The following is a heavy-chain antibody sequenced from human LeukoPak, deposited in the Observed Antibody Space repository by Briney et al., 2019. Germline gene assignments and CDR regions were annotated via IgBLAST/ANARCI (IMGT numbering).Heavy chain of an antibody. Sequence: GGSLRLSCAASGFTFSSYSMNWVRQAPGKGLEWVSYISSSSSTIYYADSVKGRFTISRDNAKNSLYLQMNSLRAEDTAVHYCASLVVPAASTYYYYYMDVWGKGTTVTVSS. CDR3: ASLVVPAASTYYYYYMDV. CDR2: ISSSSSTI. J-gene: IGHJ6*03. CDR1: GFTFSSYS. V-gene: IGHV3-48*01. D-gene: IGHD2-2*01.